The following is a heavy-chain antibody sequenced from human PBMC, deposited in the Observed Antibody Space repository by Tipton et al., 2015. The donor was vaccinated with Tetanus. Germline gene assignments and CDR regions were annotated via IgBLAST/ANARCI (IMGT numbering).Heavy chain of an antibody. V-gene: IGHV3-33*01. J-gene: IGHJ6*02. Sequence: SLRLSCAASGFTFKIYGMHWVRQAPGKGLEWVAVIYYDGSNEHYADSVKGPFSISRDNSKNMLYLHMNSLRAEDTAEYRCARNADFGRGGYPYDAKAMDAWGQGTTVSVSS. CDR2: IYYDGSNE. D-gene: IGHD5-12*01. CDR1: GFTFKIYG. CDR3: ARNADFGRGGYPYDAKAMDA.